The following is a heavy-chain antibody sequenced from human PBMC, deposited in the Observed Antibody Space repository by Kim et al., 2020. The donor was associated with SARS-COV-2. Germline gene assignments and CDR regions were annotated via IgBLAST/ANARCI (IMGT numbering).Heavy chain of an antibody. D-gene: IGHD6-13*01. CDR1: GFTFSSYW. Sequence: GGSLRLSCAASGFTFSSYWMHWVRQAPGKGLEWVSPINSDGSSTSYADSVKGRFTISRDNAKNTLYLQMNSLRAEDTAVYYCARVFAGGAAAGRGLDHWGQGSLVTVSS. CDR2: INSDGSST. J-gene: IGHJ5*02. CDR3: ARVFAGGAAAGRGLDH. V-gene: IGHV3-74*01.